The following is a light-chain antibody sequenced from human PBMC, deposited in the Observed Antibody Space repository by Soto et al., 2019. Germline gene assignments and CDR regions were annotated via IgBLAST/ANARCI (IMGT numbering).Light chain of an antibody. CDR3: SSYTSSSTRV. CDR2: EVS. Sequence: QSALTQPASVSGSPGQSITISCTGTSSDVGGYNYVSWYQQHPGKAPKLMIYEVSNRPSGVSHRFSGSTSGNTASLTISGLQAEDEADYYCSSYTSSSTRVFGTGTKLTVL. J-gene: IGLJ1*01. CDR1: SSDVGGYNY. V-gene: IGLV2-14*01.